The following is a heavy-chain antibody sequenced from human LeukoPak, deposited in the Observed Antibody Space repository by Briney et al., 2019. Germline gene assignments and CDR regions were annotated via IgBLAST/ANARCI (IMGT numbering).Heavy chain of an antibody. J-gene: IGHJ4*02. V-gene: IGHV3-20*04. D-gene: IGHD7-27*01. CDR2: INWNGGII. CDR3: ARDMGTSLFDY. Sequence: GGSLRLSCAASGFTFDDHGMNWVRQVPGKGLEWVSGINWNGGIIGYADSVKGRFTISRDNAKNTLYLQMNSLRAEDTAVYYCARDMGTSLFDYWGQGTLVTVSS. CDR1: GFTFDDHG.